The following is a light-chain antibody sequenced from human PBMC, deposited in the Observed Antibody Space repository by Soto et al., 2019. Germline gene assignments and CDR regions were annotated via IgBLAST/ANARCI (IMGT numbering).Light chain of an antibody. CDR1: SSNIGSNT. Sequence: QSVLSQPPSASGTPGQRVTISCSGSSSNIGSNTVSWYQQFPGTAPKLLIYFNIQRPSGVPDRFSGSKSGTSASLAISGRQSEDEADYYCAAWDDSLNGYVFGTGTKLTVL. CDR3: AAWDDSLNGYV. V-gene: IGLV1-44*01. CDR2: FNI. J-gene: IGLJ1*01.